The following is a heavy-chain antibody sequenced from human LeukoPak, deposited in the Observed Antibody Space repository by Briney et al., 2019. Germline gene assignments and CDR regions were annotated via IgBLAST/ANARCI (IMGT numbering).Heavy chain of an antibody. CDR3: ARVAWNKRMVYATDDWYFDL. D-gene: IGHD2-8*01. CDR1: GGSISSSSYY. J-gene: IGHJ2*01. CDR2: IYYSGST. V-gene: IGHV4-39*07. Sequence: SETLSLTCTVSGGSISSSSYYWGWIRQPPGKGLEWIGSIYYSGSTYYNPSLKSRVTISVDTSKNQFSLKLSSVTAADTAVYYCARVAWNKRMVYATDDWYFDLWGRGTLVTVS.